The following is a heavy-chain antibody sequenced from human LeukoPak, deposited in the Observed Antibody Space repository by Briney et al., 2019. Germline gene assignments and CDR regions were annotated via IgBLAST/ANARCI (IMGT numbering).Heavy chain of an antibody. CDR3: ARGYRPYDDAFDI. Sequence: GGSLRLSCAASGFTFSNYWMSWVRQAPGKGLEWVAMFSYDGSIRYNADSVQGRFTISRDTSQNTLDLQMGSLRPDDTAVYYCARGYRPYDDAFDIWGHGTLVTVSS. CDR1: GFTFSNYW. V-gene: IGHV3-30*03. CDR2: FSYDGSIR. J-gene: IGHJ3*02. D-gene: IGHD3-16*02.